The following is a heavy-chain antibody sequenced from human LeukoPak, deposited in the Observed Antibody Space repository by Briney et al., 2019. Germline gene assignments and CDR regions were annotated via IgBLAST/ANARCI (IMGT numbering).Heavy chain of an antibody. D-gene: IGHD2-2*01. Sequence: SETLSLTCTVTGGSITSDTYYWGWIRRPPGKGLEWIGTIYYSGSTYYNPSLKSRVTISVDTSKNQFSLKLSSVTAADTAVYYCARVLDIVVVPAASHFDYWGQGTLVTVSS. CDR1: GGSITSDTYY. CDR2: IYYSGST. CDR3: ARVLDIVVVPAASHFDY. J-gene: IGHJ4*02. V-gene: IGHV4-39*01.